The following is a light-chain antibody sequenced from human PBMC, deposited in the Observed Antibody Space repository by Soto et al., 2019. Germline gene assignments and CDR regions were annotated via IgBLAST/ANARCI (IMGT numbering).Light chain of an antibody. Sequence: EIVLTQSPGTLSLSPGERATLSCRASQSVSSSYLAWYQQKPGQAPRLLIYGASSRATGIPDRFGGSGSGTDSTLNISRLEPEDFAFYYCQQYGSSPLTFGGGTKVEI. CDR1: QSVSSSY. V-gene: IGKV3-20*01. CDR3: QQYGSSPLT. CDR2: GAS. J-gene: IGKJ4*01.